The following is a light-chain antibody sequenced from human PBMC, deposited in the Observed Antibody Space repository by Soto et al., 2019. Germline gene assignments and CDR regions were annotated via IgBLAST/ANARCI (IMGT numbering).Light chain of an antibody. J-gene: IGKJ1*01. CDR3: QQYNNWPPWT. V-gene: IGKV3-15*01. CDR2: GAS. CDR1: QRVSSN. Sequence: EIVMTQSPATLSVSPGERATLSCRASQRVSSNLAWYQQKPGQAPRLLIYGASTRATGIPARFSGSGAGTEFTLTLSSLQSEDFAFYYCQQYNNWPPWTFGQGTKVEIK.